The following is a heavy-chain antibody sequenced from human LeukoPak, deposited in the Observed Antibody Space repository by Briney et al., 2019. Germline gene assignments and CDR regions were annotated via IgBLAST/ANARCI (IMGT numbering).Heavy chain of an antibody. CDR2: INPDGNKK. CDR3: ARDLAYSRLDY. D-gene: IGHD5-18*01. J-gene: IGHJ4*02. Sequence: GGSLRLSCAVSGLTFSSSWMDWVRQAPGKGLEWVASINPDGNKKYSADSVKGRFTISRDNAENSLYLQMNSLRVEDTAFYYCARDLAYSRLDYWGQGMLVTASS. V-gene: IGHV3-7*01. CDR1: GLTFSSSW.